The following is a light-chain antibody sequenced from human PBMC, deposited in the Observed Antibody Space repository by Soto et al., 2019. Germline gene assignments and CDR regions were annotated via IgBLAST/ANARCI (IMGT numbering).Light chain of an antibody. V-gene: IGKV1-12*01. CDR1: QAINRW. Sequence: DIQMTQSPSPLSASVGDRVTITCRASQAINRWLAWYQQKPGKAPKLLIDAASSLHTGVPLRFSGSGSGTDFSLTISSLQPEDFATYYCKQSKSFPLTFGGGTKVDIK. CDR3: KQSKSFPLT. J-gene: IGKJ4*01. CDR2: AAS.